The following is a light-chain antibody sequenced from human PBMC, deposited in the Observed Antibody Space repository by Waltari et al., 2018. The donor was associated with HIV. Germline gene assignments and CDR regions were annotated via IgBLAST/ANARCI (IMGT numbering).Light chain of an antibody. CDR3: QQCYSTPWT. V-gene: IGKV4-1*01. J-gene: IGKJ1*01. CDR2: WAS. Sequence: DIVMTQSPDSLAVSLGESATINCKSSQRVLYHPKTKNYLAWYQQRPGQPLKLLIYWASSREYGVPDRFSGRGSGTDVTLTISSLKAEDGAVYYCQQCYSTPWTFGQGTKVEIK. CDR1: QRVLYHPKTKNY.